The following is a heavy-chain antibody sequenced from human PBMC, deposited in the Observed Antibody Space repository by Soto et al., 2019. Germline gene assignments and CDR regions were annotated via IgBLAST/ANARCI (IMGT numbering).Heavy chain of an antibody. CDR1: GYTFTSYG. CDR3: ARDDPVLDCSGGSCYSVRFDY. J-gene: IGHJ4*02. D-gene: IGHD2-15*01. V-gene: IGHV1-18*01. Sequence: QVQLVQSGAEVKKPGASVKVSCKASGYTFTSYGISWVRQAPGQGLEWMGWISEYTGNTNNAQKLQGRVTMTTDTSTSTAYKELRSMRSDDTAVYYWARDDPVLDCSGGSCYSVRFDYWGQGTLVTVSS. CDR2: ISEYTGNT.